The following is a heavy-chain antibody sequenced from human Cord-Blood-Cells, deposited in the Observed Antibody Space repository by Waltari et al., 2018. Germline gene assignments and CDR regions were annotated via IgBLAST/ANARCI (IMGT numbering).Heavy chain of an antibody. CDR2: IKKDGREK. D-gene: IGHD6-19*01. Sequence: EVQLVESGGGLVQPGGSLRLSCAASGFTFSSYCMSWVRQAPGKGLEWVANIKKDGREKYYVDSVKGRFTISRDNAKNSLYLQMNSLRAEDTAVYYCASSSGWYSNYWGQGTLVTVSS. V-gene: IGHV3-7*01. CDR1: GFTFSSYC. J-gene: IGHJ4*02. CDR3: ASSSGWYSNY.